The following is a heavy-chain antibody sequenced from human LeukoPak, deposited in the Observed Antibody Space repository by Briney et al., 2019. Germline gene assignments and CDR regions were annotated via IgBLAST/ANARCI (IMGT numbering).Heavy chain of an antibody. CDR2: ISYDGSNK. CDR1: GFTFSSYA. V-gene: IGHV3-30-3*01. D-gene: IGHD4-17*01. CDR3: AKDQTRYGDYVFDY. J-gene: IGHJ4*02. Sequence: GRSLRLSCAASGFTFSSYAMHWVRQAPGKGLEWVAVISYDGSNKYYADSVKGRFTISRDNSKNTLYLQMNSLRAEDTAVYYCAKDQTRYGDYVFDYWGQGTLVTVSS.